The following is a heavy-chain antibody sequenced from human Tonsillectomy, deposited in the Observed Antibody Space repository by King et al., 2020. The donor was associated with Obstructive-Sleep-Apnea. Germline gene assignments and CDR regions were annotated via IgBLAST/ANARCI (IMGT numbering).Heavy chain of an antibody. D-gene: IGHD5-24*01. V-gene: IGHV3-64*01. CDR3: ARERGYNYGYSYDY. CDR1: GFTFSTYA. J-gene: IGHJ4*02. Sequence: VQLVESGGGLVQPGGSLRLSCADSGFTFSTYAMHWVRQAPGKGLEYVSAITSDGSRTYYANSVKGRFTISRDNSKSTLYLQMGSLRAEDMAVYYCARERGYNYGYSYDYWGQGTLVTVSS. CDR2: ITSDGSRT.